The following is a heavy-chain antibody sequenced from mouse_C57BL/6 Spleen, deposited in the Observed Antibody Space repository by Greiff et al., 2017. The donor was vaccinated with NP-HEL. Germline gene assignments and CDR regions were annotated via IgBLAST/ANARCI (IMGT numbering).Heavy chain of an antibody. CDR3: ARLGSYYFDY. CDR2: IYPRSGNT. D-gene: IGHD4-1*01. CDR1: GYTFTSYG. Sequence: VKLQESGAELARPGASVKLSCKASGYTFTSYGISWVKQRTGQGLEWIGEIYPRSGNTYYNEKFKGKATLTADKSSSTAYMELRSLTSEDSAVDFCARLGSYYFDYWGQGTTLTVSS. V-gene: IGHV1-81*01. J-gene: IGHJ2*01.